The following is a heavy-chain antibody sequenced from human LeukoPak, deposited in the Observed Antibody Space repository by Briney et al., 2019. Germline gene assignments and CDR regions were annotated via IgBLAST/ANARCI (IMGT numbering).Heavy chain of an antibody. Sequence: GGSLRLSCAASGFSFSTYEMNWVRQAPGKGLEWISYITSSGATKSSADSVKGRFTISRDNAKNSLYLQMTSLRAEDTAVYYCARESRSDWFVGYFDYWGRGTQVTVSS. CDR2: ITSSGATK. CDR1: GFSFSTYE. CDR3: ARESRSDWFVGYFDY. J-gene: IGHJ4*02. D-gene: IGHD6-19*01. V-gene: IGHV3-48*03.